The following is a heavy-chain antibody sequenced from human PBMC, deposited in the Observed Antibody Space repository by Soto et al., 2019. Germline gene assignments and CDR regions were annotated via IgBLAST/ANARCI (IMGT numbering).Heavy chain of an antibody. D-gene: IGHD6-13*01. CDR3: ARQLRGDDRMNGYFPGPNFEY. Sequence: SGTLSLTCTVSGGAISSSSYYWVWIRQPPGKGLEWIGSFSYSERTYYNPSLKSRVSISGDTSKNQFSVRLTSVTAADTAVYYCARQLRGDDRMNGYFPGPNFEYWGQGTQVTVS. J-gene: IGHJ4*02. CDR2: FSYSERT. CDR1: GGAISSSSYY. V-gene: IGHV4-39*01.